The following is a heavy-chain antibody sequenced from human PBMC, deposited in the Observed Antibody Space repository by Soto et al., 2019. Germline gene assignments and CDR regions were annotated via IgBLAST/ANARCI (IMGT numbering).Heavy chain of an antibody. Sequence: PSETLSLTCTVSGGSIDSSTYYWGWIRQPPGKGLEWIGSIFYNGNTFYNPSLKSRIIISVDTSKNQFSLKLSSVTAADTAVYYCARHSTGYYYSWFDPWGQGTLVTVSS. CDR3: ARHSTGYYYSWFDP. CDR1: GGSIDSSTYY. D-gene: IGHD3-22*01. CDR2: IFYNGNT. J-gene: IGHJ5*02. V-gene: IGHV4-39*01.